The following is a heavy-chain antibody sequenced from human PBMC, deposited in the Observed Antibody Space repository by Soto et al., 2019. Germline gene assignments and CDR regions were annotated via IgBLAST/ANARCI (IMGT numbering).Heavy chain of an antibody. CDR3: ARLSEESSSSNYYYFYMDV. CDR2: MNPQTGNT. Sequence: QVQLVQSGSEGKEPGASMKISCQASGYTFTRYYITWVRQATGQGLEWMGWMNPQTGNTAYAEKFQGRVTMTRSNSINTAYMELSALRSEDTAVYYCARLSEESSSSNYYYFYMDVWGKGSTVTVSS. D-gene: IGHD6-6*01. V-gene: IGHV1-8*01. J-gene: IGHJ6*03. CDR1: GYTFTRYY.